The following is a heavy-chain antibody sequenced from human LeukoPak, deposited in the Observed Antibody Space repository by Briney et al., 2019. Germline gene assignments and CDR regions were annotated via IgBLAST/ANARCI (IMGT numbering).Heavy chain of an antibody. V-gene: IGHV3-7*01. CDR3: ARDRFDPWNSGSWHYGMDV. J-gene: IGHJ6*02. CDR1: GFTFSRYW. D-gene: IGHD6-13*01. Sequence: PGGSLRLSCAASGFTFSRYWMSWVRQAQGKGLEWVANLNQDGSETYYVDSVKGRFTISRDNAKHSLYLQMNSLRAEDTAVYYCARDRFDPWNSGSWHYGMDVWGQGTTVTVSS. CDR2: LNQDGSET.